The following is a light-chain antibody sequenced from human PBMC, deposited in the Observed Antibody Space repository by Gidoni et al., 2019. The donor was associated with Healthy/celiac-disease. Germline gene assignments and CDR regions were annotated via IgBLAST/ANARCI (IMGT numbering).Light chain of an antibody. CDR3: HQYRNWPSLT. V-gene: IGKV3-15*01. J-gene: IGKJ4*01. CDR1: QAINSN. CDR2: GAS. Sequence: EVVMTQSPAIVSVSPGDTATLSCRASQAINSNLAWYQQRPGQAPRLLIYGASTRATGIPARFSGSGSGTEFTLTISSLQFEDFAVYYCHQYRNWPSLTFGGGNKVDIK.